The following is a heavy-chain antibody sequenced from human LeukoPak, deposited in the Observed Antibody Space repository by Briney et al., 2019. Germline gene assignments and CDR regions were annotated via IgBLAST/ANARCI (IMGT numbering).Heavy chain of an antibody. CDR3: ASVSYDTSLQH. D-gene: IGHD3-22*01. J-gene: IGHJ1*01. CDR1: GGSISGFY. CDR2: INHSGST. V-gene: IGHV4-34*01. Sequence: ASETLSLTCTVSGGSISGFYWSWIRQPPGKGLEWIGEINHSGSTNYNPSLKSRVTISVDTSKNQFSLKLSSVTAADTAIYYCASVSYDTSLQHWGQGTLVTVSS.